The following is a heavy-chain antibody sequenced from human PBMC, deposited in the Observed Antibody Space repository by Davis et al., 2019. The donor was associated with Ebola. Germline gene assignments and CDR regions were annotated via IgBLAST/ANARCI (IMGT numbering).Heavy chain of an antibody. CDR3: ARVIAQVDY. CDR1: GYTFTNYA. Sequence: AASVKVSCKASGYTFTNYAIHWVRQAPGQRLEWMGWISAYNGNTNYAQKLQGRVTMTTDTSTSTAYMELRSLRSDDTAVYYCARVIAQVDYWGQGTLVTVSS. V-gene: IGHV1-18*01. CDR2: ISAYNGNT. D-gene: IGHD2/OR15-2a*01. J-gene: IGHJ4*02.